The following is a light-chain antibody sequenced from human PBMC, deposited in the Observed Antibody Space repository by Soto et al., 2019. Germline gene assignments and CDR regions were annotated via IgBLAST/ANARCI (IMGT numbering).Light chain of an antibody. Sequence: QAVVTQPPSVSGAPGQRVTIPCTGSSSNIGAGFDVHWYQQLPGTAPKLLIYGNSNRPSGVPERFSGSKSGSSASLAITGLQAEDEAEYYCQSYDNSLSGWVFGGGTKLTVL. CDR1: SSNIGAGFD. CDR2: GNS. CDR3: QSYDNSLSGWV. J-gene: IGLJ3*02. V-gene: IGLV1-40*01.